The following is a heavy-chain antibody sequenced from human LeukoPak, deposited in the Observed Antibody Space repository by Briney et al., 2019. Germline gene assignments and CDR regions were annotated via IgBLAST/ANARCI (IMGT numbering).Heavy chain of an antibody. Sequence: PSETLSLTCTVSGGSISSGGYYWSWIRQHPGKGLEWIGYIYYSGSTYYNPSLKSRVTISVDTSKNQFSLKLSSVTAADPAVYCCARKSGMITFGGVIGNWFDPWGQGTLVTVSS. CDR1: GGSISSGGYY. D-gene: IGHD3-16*02. V-gene: IGHV4-31*03. CDR2: IYYSGST. J-gene: IGHJ5*02. CDR3: ARKSGMITFGGVIGNWFDP.